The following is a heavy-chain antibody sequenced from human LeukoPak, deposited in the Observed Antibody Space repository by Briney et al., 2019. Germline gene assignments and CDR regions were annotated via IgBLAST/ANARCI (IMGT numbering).Heavy chain of an antibody. CDR2: IYYSGST. V-gene: IGHV4-39*01. CDR1: GGSISSSSYY. J-gene: IGHJ6*02. D-gene: IGHD3-3*01. Sequence: SETLSLTCTVSGGSISSSSYYWGWIRQPPGKGLEWIGSIYYSGSTYYNPSLKSRVTISVDTSKNQFSLKLSSVTAADTAVYYCARHHATSFMALWNYSGMDVWGQGTTVTVSS. CDR3: ARHHATSFMALWNYSGMDV.